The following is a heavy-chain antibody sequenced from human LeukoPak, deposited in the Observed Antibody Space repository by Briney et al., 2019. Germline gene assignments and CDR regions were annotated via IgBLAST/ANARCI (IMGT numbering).Heavy chain of an antibody. CDR2: IFYSGST. CDR1: GGSISNYY. D-gene: IGHD4-23*01. J-gene: IGHJ6*03. V-gene: IGHV4-59*01. CDR3: ARTYGGNSKYYHYMDV. Sequence: PSETLPLTCRISGGSISNYYWSWIRQPPGKGLEYIGNIFYSGSTKYNPSLKSRVTISVDTSKNQFSLRLNSVTAADTAVYYCARTYGGNSKYYHYMDVWGKGTTVTISS.